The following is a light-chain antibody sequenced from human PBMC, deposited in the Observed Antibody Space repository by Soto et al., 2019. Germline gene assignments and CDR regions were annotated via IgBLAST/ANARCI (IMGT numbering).Light chain of an antibody. CDR3: QSYDSSLGGWV. V-gene: IGLV1-40*01. CDR1: SSNIGAGYD. J-gene: IGLJ3*02. Sequence: QSVLTQPPSVSGAPGQRVTISCTESSSNIGAGYDVHWYQQLPGTAPKLLIYGNSNRPSGVPDRFSGSKSGTSASLAITGLQAEDEADYSCQSYDSSLGGWVFGGGTKVTVL. CDR2: GNS.